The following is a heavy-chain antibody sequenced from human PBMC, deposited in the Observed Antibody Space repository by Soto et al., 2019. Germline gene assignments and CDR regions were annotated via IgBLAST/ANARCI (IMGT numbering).Heavy chain of an antibody. CDR1: GGTVSSYA. D-gene: IGHD2-2*01. J-gene: IGHJ1*01. Sequence: SVKVSCKASGGTVSSYAISWVRQAPGQGLEWMGGIIPIFGTANYAQKFQGRVTITADESTSTAYMELSSLRSEDTAVYYCAREGDPVIVVVPADTSRAEYFQHWGKGTLVTVSS. CDR3: AREGDPVIVVVPADTSRAEYFQH. V-gene: IGHV1-69*13. CDR2: IIPIFGTA.